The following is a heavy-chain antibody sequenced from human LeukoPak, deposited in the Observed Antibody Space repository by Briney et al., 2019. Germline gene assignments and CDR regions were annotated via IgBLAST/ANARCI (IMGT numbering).Heavy chain of an antibody. D-gene: IGHD3-22*01. CDR2: IYSGGST. J-gene: IGHJ4*02. V-gene: IGHV3-66*01. Sequence: GGSLRLSCAASEFSVGSNYMTWVRQAPGKGLEWVSLIYSGGSTYYADSVKGRFTISRDNSKNTLYLQMNSLRAEDTAVYYCARDRGKVVVVIIDYWGQGTLVTVSS. CDR1: EFSVGSNY. CDR3: ARDRGKVVVVIIDY.